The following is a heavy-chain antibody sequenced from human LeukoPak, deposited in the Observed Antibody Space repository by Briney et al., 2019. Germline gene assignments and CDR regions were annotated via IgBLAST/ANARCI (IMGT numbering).Heavy chain of an antibody. CDR3: ARDGYYDILTGYYSNWFDP. V-gene: IGHV4-34*01. CDR2: ISHSGST. CDR1: GGSFSGYY. Sequence: SETLSLTCAVYGGSFSGYYWSWIRQPPGKGLEWIGEISHSGSTNYNPSLKSRVTISVDTSKNQFSLKLSSVTAADTAVYYCARDGYYDILTGYYSNWFDPWGQGTLVTVSS. J-gene: IGHJ5*02. D-gene: IGHD3-9*01.